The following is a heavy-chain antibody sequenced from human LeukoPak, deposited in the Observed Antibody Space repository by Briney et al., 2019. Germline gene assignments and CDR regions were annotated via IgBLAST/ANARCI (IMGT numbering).Heavy chain of an antibody. J-gene: IGHJ4*02. V-gene: IGHV3-23*01. CDR3: AKSSYYDASGYYREYYFDS. CDR1: GFTFSKYA. Sequence: GGSLRLSCAASGFTFSKYAMTWVRQAPGKGLEWVSGISSSGGSTYYVDSVKGRFTISRDNSKNTLHLQMNSLRAEDTAVYYCAKSSYYDASGYYREYYFDSWGQGTLVTVSS. CDR2: ISSSGGST. D-gene: IGHD3-22*01.